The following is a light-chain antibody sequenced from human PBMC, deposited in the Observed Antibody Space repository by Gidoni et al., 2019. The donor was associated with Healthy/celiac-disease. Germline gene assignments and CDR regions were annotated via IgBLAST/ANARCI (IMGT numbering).Light chain of an antibody. J-gene: IGKJ2*01. CDR3: QQSYSTPPDT. Sequence: DIQMTQSPSSLSASVGDRVTITCRASQSISSYVNWYQQKPGKAPKLLIYAASSLQSGVPSRFSGSGSGTDFTLTISSLQPEDFATYYCQQSYSTPPDTFGQXTKLEIK. CDR1: QSISSY. V-gene: IGKV1-39*01. CDR2: AAS.